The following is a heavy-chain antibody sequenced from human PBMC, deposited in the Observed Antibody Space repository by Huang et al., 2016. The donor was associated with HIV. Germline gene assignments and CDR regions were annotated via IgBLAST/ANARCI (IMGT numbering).Heavy chain of an antibody. CDR3: AKHLGGRRGFTFIVLFGAFDM. D-gene: IGHD3-22*01. CDR2: MTACGGST. J-gene: IGHJ3*02. V-gene: IGHV3-23*01. CDR1: GFTFGSDA. Sequence: EVQLLESGGGLAQPGGSLRLSCKASGFTFGSDALNWVRQAPGKGLGGVSGMTACGGSTYDAKSVKGRFTIARDNSKNTLYLQMNSLRAEDTALYYCAKHLGGRRGFTFIVLFGAFDMWGQGTMVTVSS.